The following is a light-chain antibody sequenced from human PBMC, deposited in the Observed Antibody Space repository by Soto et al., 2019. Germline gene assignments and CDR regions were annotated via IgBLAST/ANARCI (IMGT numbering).Light chain of an antibody. CDR1: QGVRTY. CDR3: LQSYKYTWT. V-gene: IGKV1-17*03. J-gene: IGKJ1*01. CDR2: SAS. Sequence: DIQMTQSPSCIAASVGDRFTITCRASQGVRTYLAWFQQKQGKVPKRLIFSASSLQSGVPSRLRGNGYATELTITISSMKTEDFETYYCLQSYKYTWTFGHGTKVDIK.